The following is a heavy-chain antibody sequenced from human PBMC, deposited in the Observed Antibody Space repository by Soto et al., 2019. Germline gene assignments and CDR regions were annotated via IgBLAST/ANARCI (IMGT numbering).Heavy chain of an antibody. CDR3: ARPTTYYDILTGYYPLDY. V-gene: IGHV1-69*13. J-gene: IGHJ4*02. Sequence: SVKVSCKASGGTFSSYAISWVRQAPGQGLEWMGGIIPIFGTANYAQKFQGRVTITADESTSTAYMELSSLRSEDTAVYYCARPTTYYDILTGYYPLDYWGQGTLVTVSS. CDR1: GGTFSSYA. CDR2: IIPIFGTA. D-gene: IGHD3-9*01.